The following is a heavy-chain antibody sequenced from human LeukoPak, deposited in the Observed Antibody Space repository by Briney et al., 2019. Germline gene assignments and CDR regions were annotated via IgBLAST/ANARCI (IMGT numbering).Heavy chain of an antibody. Sequence: PSETLSLTCTVSGGSISSYYWSWIRQPPGKGLEWIGYIYYSGSTNYNPSLKSRVTISVDTSKNQFSLKLSSVTAADTAVYYCARDQGNPHSSGYYHDWYFDLWGRGTLVTVSS. D-gene: IGHD3-22*01. CDR3: ARDQGNPHSSGYYHDWYFDL. J-gene: IGHJ2*01. V-gene: IGHV4-59*01. CDR2: IYYSGST. CDR1: GGSISSYY.